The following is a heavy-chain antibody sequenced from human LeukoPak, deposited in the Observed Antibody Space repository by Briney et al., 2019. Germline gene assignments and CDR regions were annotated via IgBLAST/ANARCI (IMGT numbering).Heavy chain of an antibody. J-gene: IGHJ6*02. CDR1: GFTFSSYW. Sequence: PGGSLRLSCAASGFTFSSYWMHWVRQAPGKGLVWVSRIKSDGSSTNYADSVKGRFTISRDNAKNSLYLQMNSLRAEDTAVYYCAREGYYDSSGYSYYYYYGMDVWGQGTTVTVSS. CDR2: IKSDGSST. V-gene: IGHV3-74*01. D-gene: IGHD3-22*01. CDR3: AREGYYDSSGYSYYYYYGMDV.